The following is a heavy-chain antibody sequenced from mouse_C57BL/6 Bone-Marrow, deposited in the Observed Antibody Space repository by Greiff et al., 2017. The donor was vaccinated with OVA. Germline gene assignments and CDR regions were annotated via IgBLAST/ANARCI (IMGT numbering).Heavy chain of an antibody. D-gene: IGHD1-1*01. V-gene: IGHV1-26*01. CDR2: INPNNGGT. Sequence: VQLQQSGPELVKPGASVKISCKASGYTFTDYYMNWVKQSHGKSLEWIGDINPNNGGTSYNQKFKGKATLTVDKSSSTAYMELRSLTSEDSAVYYCARPLLRYYFDYWGQGTTLTVSS. J-gene: IGHJ2*01. CDR1: GYTFTDYY. CDR3: ARPLLRYYFDY.